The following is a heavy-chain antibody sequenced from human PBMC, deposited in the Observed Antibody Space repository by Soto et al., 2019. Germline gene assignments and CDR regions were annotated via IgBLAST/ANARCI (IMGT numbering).Heavy chain of an antibody. Sequence: GESLKISCNGSGYISASYWITWVRQMPGKGPEWMGRIDPSDSYTDYSPSFQGHATISADKSISTAYLQWSSPKASDTAMYYCARYISGNYYGMDVWGQGTTVTVSS. V-gene: IGHV5-10-1*01. CDR1: GYISASYW. CDR3: ARYISGNYYGMDV. CDR2: IDPSDSYT. D-gene: IGHD3-22*01. J-gene: IGHJ6*02.